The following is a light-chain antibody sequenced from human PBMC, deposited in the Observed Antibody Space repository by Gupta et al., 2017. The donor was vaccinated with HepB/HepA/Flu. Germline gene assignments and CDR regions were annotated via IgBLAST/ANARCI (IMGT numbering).Light chain of an antibody. J-gene: IGLJ1*01. Sequence: QPVLTQPPSASGTPGQRVTISCSGSSSNIGNDNAYWYQQLPGTAPKLLIYNDNQRPSGAPARFSGSKSGTTASLTISGLRAEDEADYYCVGWNDNLSGYVFGAGTKVTVL. CDR3: VGWNDNLSGYV. CDR1: SSNIGNDN. V-gene: IGLV1-47*02. CDR2: NDN.